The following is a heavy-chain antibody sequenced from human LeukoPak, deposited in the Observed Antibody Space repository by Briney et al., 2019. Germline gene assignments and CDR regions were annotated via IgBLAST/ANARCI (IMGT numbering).Heavy chain of an antibody. CDR1: GGSISSSSYY. Sequence: SETLSLTCTVSGGSISSSSYYWGWIRQPPGKGLEWIGSIYYSGSTYYNPSLKSRVTISVDTSKNQFSLKLSSVTAADTVVYYCASRPGDYYDSSGYNYFDYWGQGTLVTVSS. D-gene: IGHD3-22*01. J-gene: IGHJ4*02. CDR2: IYYSGST. V-gene: IGHV4-39*01. CDR3: ASRPGDYYDSSGYNYFDY.